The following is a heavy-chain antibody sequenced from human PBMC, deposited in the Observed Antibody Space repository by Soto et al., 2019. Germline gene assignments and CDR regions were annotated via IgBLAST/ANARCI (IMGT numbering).Heavy chain of an antibody. CDR1: XXXXXXXX. D-gene: IGHD4-17*01. CDR2: ISYDGSNK. V-gene: IGHV3-30*18. Sequence: GGSLRLSXXASXXXXXXXXXXXXXQAPGKGLEWVXXISYDGSNKSYADSVKGRFTISRDNSKNTLYLQMNSLRAEDTAVYYCAKEEMGENGDYAAFDYWGQGTLVTVSS. CDR3: AKEEMGENGDYAAFDY. J-gene: IGHJ4*02.